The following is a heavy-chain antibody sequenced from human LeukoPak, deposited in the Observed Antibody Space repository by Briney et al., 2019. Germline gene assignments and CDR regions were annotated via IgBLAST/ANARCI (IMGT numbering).Heavy chain of an antibody. CDR2: INHSGST. CDR1: GGSFSGYY. V-gene: IGHV4-34*01. J-gene: IGHJ5*02. CDR3: ARGNTVTTFGWFDP. Sequence: PSETLSLTCAVYGGSFSGYYWSWIRQPPGKGLEWIGEINHSGSTNYNPPLKSRVTISVDTSKNQFSLKLSSMTAADTAVYYCARGNTVTTFGWFDPWGQGTLVTVSS. D-gene: IGHD4-17*01.